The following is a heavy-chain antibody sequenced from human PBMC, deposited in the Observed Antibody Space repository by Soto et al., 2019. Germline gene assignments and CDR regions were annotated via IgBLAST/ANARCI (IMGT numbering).Heavy chain of an antibody. D-gene: IGHD1-26*01. CDR3: AREYGGSRVFDY. J-gene: IGHJ4*02. V-gene: IGHV1-46*01. CDR1: GYTFTNYF. CDR2: INPSADST. Sequence: QVQLLQSGAEVNKPGASVKVSCKASGYTFTNYFIHWVRQAPGQGLEWMGIINPSADSTNYAQKFQGRVTVTRATSTSTVYMELRSLRSEDTAVYYCAREYGGSRVFDYWGQGTLVTVSS.